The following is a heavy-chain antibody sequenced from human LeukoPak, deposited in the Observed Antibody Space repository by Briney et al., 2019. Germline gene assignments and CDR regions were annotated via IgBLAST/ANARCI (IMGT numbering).Heavy chain of an antibody. CDR1: GYTFTSYD. D-gene: IGHD3-22*01. J-gene: IGHJ5*02. V-gene: IGHV1-8*03. CDR3: ARRYYYDSSGYYYEEDWFDP. CDR2: MNPNSGNT. Sequence: GASVKVSCKASGYTFTSYDINWVRQATGQGLEWVGWMNPNSGNTGYAQKFQGRVTITRNTSISTAYMELSSLRSEDTAVYYCARRYYYDSSGYYYEEDWFDPWGQGTLVTVSS.